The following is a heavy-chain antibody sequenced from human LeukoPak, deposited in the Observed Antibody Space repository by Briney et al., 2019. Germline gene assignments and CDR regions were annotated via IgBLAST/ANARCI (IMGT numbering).Heavy chain of an antibody. D-gene: IGHD3-16*01. J-gene: IGHJ5*02. CDR3: ATSTGWFWRNNRRSHPVGGYFDA. CDR1: GVSMNTGGYY. V-gene: IGHV4-31*03. CDR2: IYYSGPT. Sequence: SQTLSLTCIVSGVSMNTGGYYFHWIRQRPGQALECIGYIYYSGPTLYTPSLKSRLSMSVDTSKNQFSLSLGSVTAADTAVYRCATSTGWFWRNNRRSHPVGGYFDAWSQGTLVSVSS.